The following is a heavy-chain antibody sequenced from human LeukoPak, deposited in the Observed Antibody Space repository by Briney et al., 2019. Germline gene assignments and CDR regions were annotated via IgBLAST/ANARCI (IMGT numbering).Heavy chain of an antibody. CDR3: ARVPSGGPFDY. CDR1: GYTFTGYY. CDR2: ISAYNGNT. J-gene: IGHJ4*02. V-gene: IGHV1-18*04. Sequence: ASVKVSCKASGYTFTGYYIHWVRQAPGQGLEWMGWISAYNGNTNYAQRLQGRVTMTTDTSTSTAYMELRSLTSDDTAVYYCARVPSGGPFDYWGQGTLVTVSS. D-gene: IGHD2-15*01.